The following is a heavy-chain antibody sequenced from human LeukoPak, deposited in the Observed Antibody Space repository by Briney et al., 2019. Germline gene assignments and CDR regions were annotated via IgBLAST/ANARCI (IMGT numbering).Heavy chain of an antibody. J-gene: IGHJ3*02. V-gene: IGHV4-4*02. CDR2: IYHSGST. CDR1: GGSISSSNW. D-gene: IGHD2-15*01. CDR3: VRASVESGGAFDI. Sequence: SETLSLTCAVSGGSISSSNWWSWVRQPPGKGLEWIGEIYHSGSTNYNPSLKSRVITSADTSKNQFSLNLTSVTAADTAVYYCVRASVESGGAFDIWGQGTMVTVSS.